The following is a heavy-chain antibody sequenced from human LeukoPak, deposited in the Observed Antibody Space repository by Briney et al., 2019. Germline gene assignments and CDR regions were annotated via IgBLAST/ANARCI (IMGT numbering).Heavy chain of an antibody. CDR3: ARDPIEQPYWFCDL. Sequence: SETLSLTCTVSGGSISGSYWNWIRQSPGKGLEWIGYVSHTGSTRYKSSLNSRVTTSVDTSKSQFSLKLSSVTAADTAVYYCARDPIEQPYWFCDLWGRGTLVTVSS. V-gene: IGHV4-59*01. D-gene: IGHD1/OR15-1a*01. CDR2: VSHTGST. CDR1: GGSISGSY. J-gene: IGHJ2*01.